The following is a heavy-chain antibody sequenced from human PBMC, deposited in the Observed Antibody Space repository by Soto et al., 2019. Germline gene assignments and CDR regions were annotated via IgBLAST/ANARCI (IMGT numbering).Heavy chain of an antibody. J-gene: IGHJ6*02. CDR3: ARQKSIAAAGTFNSEDYYYGMDV. CDR2: IYPGDSDT. D-gene: IGHD6-13*01. V-gene: IGHV5-51*01. Sequence: GKSLKISCKGSGYSFTSYWIGWERQMPGKGLEWMGIIYPGDSDTRYSPSFQGQVTISADKSISTAYLQWSSLKASDTAMYYCARQKSIAAAGTFNSEDYYYGMDVWGQGTTVTVSS. CDR1: GYSFTSYW.